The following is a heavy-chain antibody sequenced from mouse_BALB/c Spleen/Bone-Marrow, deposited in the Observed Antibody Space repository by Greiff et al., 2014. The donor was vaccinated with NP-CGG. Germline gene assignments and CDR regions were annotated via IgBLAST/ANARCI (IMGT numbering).Heavy chain of an antibody. D-gene: IGHD2-4*01. CDR3: AREGDYDGFAY. CDR2: INPSTGYT. CDR1: GYTFTSYW. V-gene: IGHV1-7*01. J-gene: IGHJ3*01. Sequence: QVQLQQSGAELAKPGASVKMSCKASGYTFTSYWMHWVKQRPGQGLEWIGYINPSTGYTEYNQKFKDKATLTAVKSSSTAYMQRSSLTSEDSAVYYCAREGDYDGFAYWGQGTLVTVSA.